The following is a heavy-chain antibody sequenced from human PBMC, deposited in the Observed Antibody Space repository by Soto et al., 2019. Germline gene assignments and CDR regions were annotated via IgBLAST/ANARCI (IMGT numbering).Heavy chain of an antibody. Sequence: QVQLVHSGAEVKKPWASVKVSCKASGYIFTSYGISWVRQAPGEGLEWMGWISNYNGITNYAQKVQGRVTMTTDRSTRTAYMELRSLRSDVTAVYYCAESMGGSGIYVSWGQGTLVTVSS. CDR2: ISNYNGIT. D-gene: IGHD3-10*01. CDR3: AESMGGSGIYVS. V-gene: IGHV1-18*01. J-gene: IGHJ4*02. CDR1: GYIFTSYG.